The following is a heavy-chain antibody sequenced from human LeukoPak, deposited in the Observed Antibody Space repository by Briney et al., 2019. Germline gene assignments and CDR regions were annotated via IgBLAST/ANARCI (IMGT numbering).Heavy chain of an antibody. CDR1: GYSISSDYY. CDR3: ARVSIAARVFYYYMDV. V-gene: IGHV4-38-2*02. D-gene: IGHD6-6*01. Sequence: SETLSLTCTVSGYSISSDYYWGWVRQPPGKGLEWIGSIYHSGSTYYNPSLKSRVTISVDTSKNQFSLKLSSVTAADTAVYYCARVSIAARVFYYYMDVWGKGTTVTVSS. J-gene: IGHJ6*03. CDR2: IYHSGST.